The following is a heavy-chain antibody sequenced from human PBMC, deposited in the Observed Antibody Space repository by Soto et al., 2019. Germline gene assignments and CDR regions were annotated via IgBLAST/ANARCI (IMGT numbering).Heavy chain of an antibody. Sequence: QVQLVESGGGVVQPGRSLRLSCAASGFTFSNSGMHWVRQAPGKGLEWVALISYDGSNQYYADSVKGRFTISRDNSQNMVLLQMSSLRAEDTAVYYCAIRDFGVVIVFDYWGQGTQVTVSS. CDR3: AIRDFGVVIVFDY. CDR2: ISYDGSNQ. V-gene: IGHV3-30*03. CDR1: GFTFSNSG. J-gene: IGHJ4*02. D-gene: IGHD3-3*01.